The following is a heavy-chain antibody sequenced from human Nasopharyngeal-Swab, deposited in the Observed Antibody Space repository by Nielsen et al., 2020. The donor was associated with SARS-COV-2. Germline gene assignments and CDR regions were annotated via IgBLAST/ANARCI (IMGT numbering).Heavy chain of an antibody. Sequence: GESLKISCAASGFTFSSYSMNWVRQAPGKGLEWVSSISSSSSYIYYADSVKGRFTISRDNAKNSLYLQMNSLRAEDTAVYYCARDWGGGSRNWFDPWGQGTLVTVSS. D-gene: IGHD2-15*01. V-gene: IGHV3-21*01. J-gene: IGHJ5*02. CDR1: GFTFSSYS. CDR2: ISSSSSYI. CDR3: ARDWGGGSRNWFDP.